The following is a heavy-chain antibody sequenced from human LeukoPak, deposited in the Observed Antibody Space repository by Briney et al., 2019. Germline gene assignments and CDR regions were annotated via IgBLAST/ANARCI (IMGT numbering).Heavy chain of an antibody. CDR2: IRYDGSNK. D-gene: IGHD3-22*01. CDR1: GFPFSSYG. Sequence: PGGPLRLSSAASGFPFSSYGMHWVRQAPGKGLEWVAFIRYDGSNKYYADSVKGRFTISRDNSKNTLYLQMNSLRAEDTAVYYCARGITMIVATQYFQHWGQGTLVTVSS. J-gene: IGHJ1*01. CDR3: ARGITMIVATQYFQH. V-gene: IGHV3-30*02.